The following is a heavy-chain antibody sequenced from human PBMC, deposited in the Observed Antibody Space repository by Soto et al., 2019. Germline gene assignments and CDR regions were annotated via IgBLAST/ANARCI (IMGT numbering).Heavy chain of an antibody. CDR1: GGAITNYY. J-gene: IGHJ4*02. Sequence: SETLSLTCSVSGGAITNYYWNWIRQTPGKGLEWIGYIYHTGSTSKNPSLKSRVTLSLDTSKNQLTLNLTSVTAADTAIYYCARSVNRGYSYGYGHWGQGTLVTVSS. V-gene: IGHV4-59*01. CDR3: ARSVNRGYSYGYGH. CDR2: IYHTGST. D-gene: IGHD5-18*01.